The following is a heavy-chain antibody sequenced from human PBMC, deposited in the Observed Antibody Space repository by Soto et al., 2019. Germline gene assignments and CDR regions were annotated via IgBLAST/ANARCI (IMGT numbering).Heavy chain of an antibody. CDR1: GGSISSSNW. CDR3: ARSVDP. CDR2: ILYSGTT. Sequence: SETLSLTCAVSGGSISSSNWWSWIRQHPGKGLEWIGYILYSGTTYYNPSLKSRVTISVDTSKNQFSLKLSSVTAADTAVYYCARSVDPWGQGTLVTVSS. V-gene: IGHV4-31*11. J-gene: IGHJ5*02.